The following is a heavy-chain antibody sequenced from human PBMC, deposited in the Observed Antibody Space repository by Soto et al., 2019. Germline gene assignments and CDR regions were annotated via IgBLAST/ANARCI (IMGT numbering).Heavy chain of an antibody. CDR3: AKGWGDY. V-gene: IGHV3-23*01. CDR1: GFTFSSYT. Sequence: EVQLLESGGGLVQPGGSLRLSCAASGFTFSSYTMSWVRQGPGKGLEWVSGISSSGGSTDYADSVKGRFTISRDNCKNTLYLQMNSLRAEDTAVYYCAKGWGDYWGQGTPVTVSS. J-gene: IGHJ4*02. CDR2: ISSSGGST. D-gene: IGHD7-27*01.